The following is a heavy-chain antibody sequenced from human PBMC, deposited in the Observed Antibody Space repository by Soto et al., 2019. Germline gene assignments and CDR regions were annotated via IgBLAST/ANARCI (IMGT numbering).Heavy chain of an antibody. Sequence: PGGSLRLSCAASGFTFSNAWMSWVRQAPGKGLEWVGRIKSKTDGGTTDYAAPVKGRFTISRDDSKNTLYLQMNSLKTEDTAVYYCTTGSGEHYYYGMDVWGQGTPVTVSS. J-gene: IGHJ6*02. V-gene: IGHV3-15*01. CDR3: TTGSGEHYYYGMDV. CDR2: IKSKTDGGTT. CDR1: GFTFSNAW. D-gene: IGHD2-21*01.